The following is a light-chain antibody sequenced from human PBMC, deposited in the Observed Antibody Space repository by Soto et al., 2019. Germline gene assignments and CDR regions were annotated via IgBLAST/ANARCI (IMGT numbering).Light chain of an antibody. CDR1: QSVSSN. Sequence: EIVLTQSPGTLSLSPGEGATLSCRASQSVSSNLAWYQQKPGQAPSLLIYGAFTGATGIPARFSGTGSGTEFTLTISSLQSEDFALYYCQQYNDWPLTFGQGTKVDIK. CDR3: QQYNDWPLT. CDR2: GAF. J-gene: IGKJ1*01. V-gene: IGKV3-15*01.